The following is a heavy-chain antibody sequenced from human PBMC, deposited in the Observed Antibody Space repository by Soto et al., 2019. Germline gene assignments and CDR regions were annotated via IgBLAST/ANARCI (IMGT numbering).Heavy chain of an antibody. Sequence: EVQLLESGGGLVQPGGSLRLFCAASGFTFSHYDMSWVRQAPGKGLQWVSTIFGSGAPTHYADSVKGRFGISRDNSNNMLFLEMNSLKDEDTAVYDCTREDYSWGFAFDLWGQGTRVAVSS. CDR2: IFGSGAPT. V-gene: IGHV3-23*01. D-gene: IGHD1-26*01. CDR1: GFTFSHYD. J-gene: IGHJ3*01. CDR3: TREDYSWGFAFDL.